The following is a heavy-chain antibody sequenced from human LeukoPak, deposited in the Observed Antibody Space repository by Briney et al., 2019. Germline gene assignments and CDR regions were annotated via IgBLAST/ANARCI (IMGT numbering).Heavy chain of an antibody. Sequence: ASVKVSCKASGYTFTGYWMHWVRQAPGQGLEWMGWINPNSGGTNYAQKFQGRVTMTRDTSISTVYMELSRLRSDDTAVYYCARDFPSSGWYHPFDYWGQGILVTVSS. CDR3: ARDFPSSGWYHPFDY. V-gene: IGHV1-2*02. CDR1: GYTFTGYW. D-gene: IGHD6-19*01. J-gene: IGHJ4*02. CDR2: INPNSGGT.